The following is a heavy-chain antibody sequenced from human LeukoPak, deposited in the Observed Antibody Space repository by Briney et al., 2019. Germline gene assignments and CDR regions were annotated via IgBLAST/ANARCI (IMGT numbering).Heavy chain of an antibody. CDR3: ATVRGCGGDCYYHDY. D-gene: IGHD2-21*02. CDR2: IWYDGSNK. J-gene: IGHJ4*02. V-gene: IGHV3-33*01. Sequence: GGSLRLSCAASGFTFRNYGMNWVRQAPGKGLEWATIIWYDGSNKYYADSVKGRFIISRDNSKNTLYLQMNSLRAEDTAVYYCATVRGCGGDCYYHDYWGQGTLVTVSS. CDR1: GFTFRNYG.